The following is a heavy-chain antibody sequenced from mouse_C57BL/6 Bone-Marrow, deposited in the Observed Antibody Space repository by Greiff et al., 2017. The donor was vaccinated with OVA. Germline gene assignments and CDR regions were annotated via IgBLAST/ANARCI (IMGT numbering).Heavy chain of an antibody. V-gene: IGHV1-69*01. D-gene: IGHD1-1*01. CDR2: IDPSDSYT. CDR3: ARSPTTVVATGWYFEV. Sequence: VQLQQPGAELVMPGASVKLSCKASGYTFTSYWMHWVKQRPGQGLEWIGEIDPSDSYTNSNQKFKGKSTLTVDKSSSTAYMQLSSLTSEDSAVYYCARSPTTVVATGWYFEVWGTGTTVTVSS. CDR1: GYTFTSYW. J-gene: IGHJ1*03.